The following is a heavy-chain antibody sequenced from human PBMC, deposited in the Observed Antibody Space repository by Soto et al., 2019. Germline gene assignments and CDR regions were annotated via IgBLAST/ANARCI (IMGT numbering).Heavy chain of an antibody. CDR2: IYHSGST. CDR3: ARDPNYDSSGYSRTYYFDY. J-gene: IGHJ4*02. V-gene: IGHV4-4*02. D-gene: IGHD3-22*01. CDR1: GGSISSSNW. Sequence: SETLSLTCAVSGGSISSSNWWSWVRQPPGKGLEWIGEIYHSGSTNYNPSLKSRVTISVDKSKNQFSLKLSSVTAADTAVYYCARDPNYDSSGYSRTYYFDYWGQGILVTVSS.